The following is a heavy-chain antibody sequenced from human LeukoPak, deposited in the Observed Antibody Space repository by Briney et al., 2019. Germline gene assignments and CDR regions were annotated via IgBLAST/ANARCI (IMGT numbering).Heavy chain of an antibody. J-gene: IGHJ4*02. CDR2: ISSRGSGGST. V-gene: IGHV3-23*01. CDR1: GFTFSSSA. CDR3: AKSGYNRFDY. Sequence: GGSLRLSCAASGFTFSSSAMSWVRQAPGKGLEWVSNISSRGSGGSTYYADSVKGRFSISRDNSKNTLYLQMNSLGAEDTAVYYCAKSGYNRFDYWGQGTLVTVSS. D-gene: IGHD5-24*01.